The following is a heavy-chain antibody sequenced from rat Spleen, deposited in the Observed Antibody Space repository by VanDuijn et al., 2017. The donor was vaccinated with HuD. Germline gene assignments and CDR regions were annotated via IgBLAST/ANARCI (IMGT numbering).Heavy chain of an antibody. Sequence: EAQLQESGPGLVKPSQSLSLTCSVTGYSITSRYRWNWIRKFPGNKLEWMGYINSAGSTNYNPSLRSRISITRDTSRNQFFLHLNSVTTEDTATYYCARAGWDDFDYWGQGVMVTVSS. J-gene: IGHJ2*01. CDR2: INSAGST. CDR1: GYSITSRYR. V-gene: IGHV3-3*01. CDR3: ARAGWDDFDY.